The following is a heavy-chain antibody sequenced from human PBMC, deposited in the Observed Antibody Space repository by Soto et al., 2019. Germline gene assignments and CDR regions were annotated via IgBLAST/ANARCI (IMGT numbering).Heavy chain of an antibody. J-gene: IGHJ6*02. Sequence: GGSLRLSCAASGFTFSSYDMHWVRQATGKGLEWVSAIGTAGDTYYPGSVKGRFTISRENAKNSLYLQMNSLRAEDTAVYYCARVNYDSSGYYAYGMDVWGQGTTVTVSS. D-gene: IGHD3-22*01. V-gene: IGHV3-13*01. CDR2: IGTAGDT. CDR3: ARVNYDSSGYYAYGMDV. CDR1: GFTFSSYD.